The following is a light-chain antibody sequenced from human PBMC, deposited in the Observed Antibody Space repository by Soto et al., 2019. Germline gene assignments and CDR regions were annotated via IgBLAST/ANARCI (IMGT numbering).Light chain of an antibody. CDR2: DNN. J-gene: IGLJ2*01. V-gene: IGLV1-40*01. CDR1: SSNIGAGYD. Sequence: QSVLTQPPSVSGAPGQRVTISCAGGSSNIGAGYDVHWYRQLPGTAPKLLIFDNNDRPSGVSDRFSASKSDTSASLAITGLQAVDEADYFCQSFDVSLSCSVFGGRTKLTVL. CDR3: QSFDVSLSCSV.